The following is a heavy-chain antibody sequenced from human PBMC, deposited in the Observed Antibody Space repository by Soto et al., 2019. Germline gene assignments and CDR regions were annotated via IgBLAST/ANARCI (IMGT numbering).Heavy chain of an antibody. J-gene: IGHJ4*02. V-gene: IGHV4-31*03. Sequence: QVQLQESGPGLVKPSQTLSLTCTVSGGSISSGGYYWSLIRQHPGKGLEWIGYIYYSWTTYYNPSLKSRVNNSVNTSYNQFSLKLSAVTAVDTAVDYCGRFFGVAAAGPFDYWGQGTLVTVSS. D-gene: IGHD6-13*01. CDR2: IYYSWTT. CDR3: GRFFGVAAAGPFDY. CDR1: GGSISSGGYY.